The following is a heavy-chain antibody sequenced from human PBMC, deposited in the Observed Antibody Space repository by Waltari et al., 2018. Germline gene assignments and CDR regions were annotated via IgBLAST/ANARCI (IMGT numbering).Heavy chain of an antibody. CDR1: GFYFSSYG. CDR3: AKENNDLLCDS. CDR2: IGHDGSLK. D-gene: IGHD2-15*01. Sequence: QVQLEESGGGVVQPGRSLRLSCASSGFYFSSYGMHWARQAPGKGLEWVAVIGHDGSLKYYADSVRGRFTISRDNSKNTLFLEMNSLRGEDTAVYYCAKENNDLLCDSWGQGTQVTVSS. J-gene: IGHJ5*01. V-gene: IGHV3-30*18.